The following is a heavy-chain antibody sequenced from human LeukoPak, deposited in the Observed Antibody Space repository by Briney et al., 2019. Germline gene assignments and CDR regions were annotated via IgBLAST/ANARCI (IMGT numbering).Heavy chain of an antibody. V-gene: IGHV4-4*07. CDR3: ARITYDFWSGYYMPDDP. D-gene: IGHD3-3*01. J-gene: IGHJ5*02. CDR2: IYTSGST. CDR1: GGSISSYY. Sequence: PSETLSLTCNVSGGSISSYYWSWIRQPAGKGLEWIGRIYTSGSTNYNPSLKSRVTMSVDTSKNQFSLKLSSVTAADTAVYYCARITYDFWSGYYMPDDPWGQGTLVTVSS.